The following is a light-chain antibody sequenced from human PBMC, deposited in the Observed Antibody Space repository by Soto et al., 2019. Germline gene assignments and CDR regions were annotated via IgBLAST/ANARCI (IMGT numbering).Light chain of an antibody. CDR2: GAS. V-gene: IGKV3-20*01. CDR1: QSVSNNY. CDR3: QQYGTSPRT. J-gene: IGKJ1*01. Sequence: EIVLTQSPGTLSLSPGERATLSCRASQSVSNNYLAWYQQTPGQAPSLLIYGASNRATGHPDRFSGSASGTDFTLTISRLEPEDFAVYYCQQYGTSPRTFGQGTKVDI.